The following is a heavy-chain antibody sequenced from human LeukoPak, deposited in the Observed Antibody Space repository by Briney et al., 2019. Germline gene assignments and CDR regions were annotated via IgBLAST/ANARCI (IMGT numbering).Heavy chain of an antibody. J-gene: IGHJ3*02. CDR3: ARDLGPHRSSPNSGAFDI. CDR1: GFTFSSYW. D-gene: IGHD6-6*01. V-gene: IGHV3-7*01. CDR2: IKQDGSDK. Sequence: GGSLRLSCAASGFTFSSYWMSWVRQAPGKGLEWVANIKQDGSDKYYVVSVKGRFTISRDNAKNSLYLQMNSLRAEDTAVYYCARDLGPHRSSPNSGAFDIWGQGTMVTVSS.